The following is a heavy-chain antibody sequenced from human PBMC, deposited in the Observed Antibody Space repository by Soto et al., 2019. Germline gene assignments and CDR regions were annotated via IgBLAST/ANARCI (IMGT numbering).Heavy chain of an antibody. Sequence: SVKVSCKASGGTFSSYAISWVRQAPGQGLEWMGGIIPIFGTANYAQKFQGRVTITADESTSTAYMELSSLRSEDTAVYYCARDLAARGYYYYGMDVWGQGTTVTVSS. CDR1: GGTFSSYA. V-gene: IGHV1-69*13. J-gene: IGHJ6*02. D-gene: IGHD2-15*01. CDR3: ARDLAARGYYYYGMDV. CDR2: IIPIFGTA.